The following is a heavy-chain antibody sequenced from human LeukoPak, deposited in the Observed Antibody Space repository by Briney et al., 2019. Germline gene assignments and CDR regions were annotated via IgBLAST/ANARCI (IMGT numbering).Heavy chain of an antibody. CDR3: AREEVDTMIVGTGPADY. CDR2: ISYDGSNK. V-gene: IGHV3-30-3*01. CDR1: GFTFSSYA. Sequence: GGSLRLSCAASGFTFSSYAMHWVRQAPGKGLEWVAVISYDGSNKYYADSVKGRFTISRDNSKNTLYLQMNSLRAEDTAVYYCAREEVDTMIVGTGPADYWGQGTLVTVSS. D-gene: IGHD3-22*01. J-gene: IGHJ4*02.